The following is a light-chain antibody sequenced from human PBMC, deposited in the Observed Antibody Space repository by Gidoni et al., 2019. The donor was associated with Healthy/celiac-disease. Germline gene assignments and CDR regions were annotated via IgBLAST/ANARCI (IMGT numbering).Light chain of an antibody. CDR2: DAS. CDR3: QQRSNWPRG. CDR1: QSVSSY. V-gene: IGKV3-11*01. Sequence: EIVLTQSPATLSLSPGERATLSCSASQSVSSYLAWYQQKPGQAPRLLIYDASNRATGIPARFSGSGSGTDFTLTISSLEPEDFAVDYCQQRSNWPRGFGGGTKVEIK. J-gene: IGKJ4*01.